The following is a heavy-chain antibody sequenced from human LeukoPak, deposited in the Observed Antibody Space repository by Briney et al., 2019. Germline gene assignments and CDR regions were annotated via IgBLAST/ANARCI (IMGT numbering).Heavy chain of an antibody. CDR2: IHYSGST. CDR3: ARRFAVNPRYAFDI. J-gene: IGHJ3*02. D-gene: IGHD4-17*01. V-gene: IGHV4-59*08. CDR1: GGSISSYY. Sequence: SETLSLTCTVSGGSISSYYWSWIRQPPGKGLEWIGYIHYSGSTNYNPSLKSRVTISVDTSKNQFSLRLRSVTAADTAVYYCARRFAVNPRYAFDIWGQGTMVTVSS.